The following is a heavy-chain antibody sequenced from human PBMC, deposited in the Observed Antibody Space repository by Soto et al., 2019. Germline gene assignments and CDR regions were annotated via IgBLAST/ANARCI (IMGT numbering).Heavy chain of an antibody. Sequence: GASVKVSCKASGYTVTRYDMHWVRQAPGQRLEWMGWINAGNGNTKYSQTFQGRVTITRDTSASTAYMELSSLRSEDTAVYYCARAQSPAALHYYYCMDVWGQGTPVTVSS. CDR3: ARAQSPAALHYYYCMDV. CDR2: INAGNGNT. J-gene: IGHJ6*02. D-gene: IGHD2-15*01. CDR1: GYTVTRYD. V-gene: IGHV1-3*01.